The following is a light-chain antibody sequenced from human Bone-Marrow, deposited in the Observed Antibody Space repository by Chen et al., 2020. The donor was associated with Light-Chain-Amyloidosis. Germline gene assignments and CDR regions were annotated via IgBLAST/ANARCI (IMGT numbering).Light chain of an antibody. Sequence: SCVLTQPSSVSVAPGQTATIACGGNNIGSTSVHWYQQTPGQAPLLVVYDDSDRPSGIPERLSGSTSGNTATLTISRVEAGEEADYYCQVWDRSSDRPVFGGGTKLTVL. CDR3: QVWDRSSDRPV. J-gene: IGLJ3*02. V-gene: IGLV3-21*02. CDR1: NIGSTS. CDR2: DDS.